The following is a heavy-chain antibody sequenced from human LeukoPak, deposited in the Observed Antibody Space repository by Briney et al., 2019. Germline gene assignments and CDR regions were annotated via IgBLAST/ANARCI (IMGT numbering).Heavy chain of an antibody. CDR1: GDSVSSNTGA. Sequence: SQTLSLTCAISGDSVSSNTGAWNWIRQSPSRGLEWLGKTYYRSKWNNDYAVSVKDRITINPDTSKDQFSLQLNSVTPEDTAVYYCAREVFKYGRFYFDYWGQGTPVTVSS. J-gene: IGHJ4*02. CDR3: AREVFKYGRFYFDY. D-gene: IGHD1-14*01. V-gene: IGHV6-1*01. CDR2: TYYRSKWNN.